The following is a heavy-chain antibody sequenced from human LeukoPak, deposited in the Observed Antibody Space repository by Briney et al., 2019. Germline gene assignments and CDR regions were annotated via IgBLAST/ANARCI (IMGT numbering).Heavy chain of an antibody. Sequence: PGGALRLSCAASGFTFSRYSMNWVRQAPGKGLEWVSSISSSSSYIYYADSVKGRFTISRDNAKNSLYLQMNSLRAEDTAVYYCARVFHTYSSGWYWFDPWGQGTLVTVSS. V-gene: IGHV3-21*01. CDR1: GFTFSRYS. J-gene: IGHJ5*02. CDR3: ARVFHTYSSGWYWFDP. CDR2: ISSSSSYI. D-gene: IGHD6-19*01.